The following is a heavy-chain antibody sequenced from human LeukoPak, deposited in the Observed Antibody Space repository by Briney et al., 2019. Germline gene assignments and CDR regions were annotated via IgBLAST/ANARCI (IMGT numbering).Heavy chain of an antibody. Sequence: GGSLRLSCAASGFTLSTYAMSWVRQTPGKGLEWVAATSSSDAGTYHADSVRGRFTISRDNSKNTLYLQMNSLRAEDTAVYYCAKFLLERYCSGGSCYFLDYWGQGTLVTVSS. CDR3: AKFLLERYCSGGSCYFLDY. J-gene: IGHJ4*02. V-gene: IGHV3-23*01. CDR2: TSSSDAGT. D-gene: IGHD2-15*01. CDR1: GFTLSTYA.